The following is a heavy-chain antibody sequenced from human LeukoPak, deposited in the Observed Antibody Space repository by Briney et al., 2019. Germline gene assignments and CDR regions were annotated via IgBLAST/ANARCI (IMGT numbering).Heavy chain of an antibody. CDR2: ISSSSSTI. Sequence: PGGSLRLSCAASGFTFSSYSMNWVRQAPGKGLKWVSYISSSSSTIYYADSVKGRFTISRDNAKNSLYLQMNSLRAEDTAVYYCARDRYYDFWSGYYGGYFDYWGQGTLVTVSS. J-gene: IGHJ4*02. D-gene: IGHD3-3*01. V-gene: IGHV3-48*01. CDR3: ARDRYYDFWSGYYGGYFDY. CDR1: GFTFSSYS.